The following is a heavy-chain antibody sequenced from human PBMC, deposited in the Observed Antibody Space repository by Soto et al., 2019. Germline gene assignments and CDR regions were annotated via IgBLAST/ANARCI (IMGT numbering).Heavy chain of an antibody. D-gene: IGHD1-1*01. CDR3: ARLQTTEFYYYYYYMDV. Sequence: GESLKISCKGSGYSFTSYWIGWVRQMPGKGLEWMGIIYPGDSDTRYSPSFQGQVTISADKSISTAYLQWSSLKASDTAMYYCARLQTTEFYYYYYYMDVWGKGTTVTVSS. J-gene: IGHJ6*03. CDR2: IYPGDSDT. V-gene: IGHV5-51*01. CDR1: GYSFTSYW.